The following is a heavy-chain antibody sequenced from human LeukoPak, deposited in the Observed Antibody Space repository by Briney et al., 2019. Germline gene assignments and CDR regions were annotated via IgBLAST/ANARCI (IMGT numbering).Heavy chain of an antibody. V-gene: IGHV4-4*02. CDR1: GGSNSSSNW. J-gene: IGHJ3*02. CDR2: IYHSGSP. Sequence: SETLSLTCTVSGGSNSSSNWWIWVRQPPGKGLEWIGEIYHSGSPNYNPSLKSRVTISVDKSKNQFSLNLTSVTAADRAVYFCARAGRRTFAFDIWGPGTLVTVSS. CDR3: ARAGRRTFAFDI. D-gene: IGHD1-26*01.